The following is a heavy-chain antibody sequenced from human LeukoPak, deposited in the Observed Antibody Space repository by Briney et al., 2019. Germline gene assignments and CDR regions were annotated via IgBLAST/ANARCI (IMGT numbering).Heavy chain of an antibody. Sequence: GASVKVSCKASGYTFTGYYMHWVRQAPGQGLEWMGWINPNSGGTNYAQKFQGRVTITRDTSISTAYMELSRLRSDDTAVYYCARGPASYRGYSSGWYHYWGQGTLVTVSS. CDR1: GYTFTGYY. V-gene: IGHV1-2*02. CDR2: INPNSGGT. D-gene: IGHD6-19*01. CDR3: ARGPASYRGYSSGWYHY. J-gene: IGHJ4*02.